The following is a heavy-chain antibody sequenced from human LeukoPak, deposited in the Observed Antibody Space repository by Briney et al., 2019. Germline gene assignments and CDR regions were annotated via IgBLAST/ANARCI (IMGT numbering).Heavy chain of an antibody. D-gene: IGHD6-6*01. V-gene: IGHV4-34*01. Sequence: SETLSLTCAVYGGSFSGYYWSWIRQPPGKGLEWIGEINHSGSTNHNPSLKSRVTISVDTSKNQFSLKLSSVTAADTAVYYCARGRDIAARPLTYFDYWGQGTLVTVSS. J-gene: IGHJ4*02. CDR2: INHSGST. CDR1: GGSFSGYY. CDR3: ARGRDIAARPLTYFDY.